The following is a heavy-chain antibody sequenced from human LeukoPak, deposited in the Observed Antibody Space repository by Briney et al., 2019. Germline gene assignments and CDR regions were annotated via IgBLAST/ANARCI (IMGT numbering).Heavy chain of an antibody. D-gene: IGHD1-26*01. CDR3: ARLSGPTSYFDY. Sequence: SDPLSLTCVVSGGSNYRTNYHGRSVRRPPGKGLDRNWSIYSSGSTFYNPSLKSRVTISVDTSKKQFSVKMSSVTAADTAVYYCARLSGPTSYFDYWGQGTLVTVSS. CDR1: GGSNYRTNYH. J-gene: IGHJ4*02. V-gene: IGHV4-39*07. CDR2: IYSSGST.